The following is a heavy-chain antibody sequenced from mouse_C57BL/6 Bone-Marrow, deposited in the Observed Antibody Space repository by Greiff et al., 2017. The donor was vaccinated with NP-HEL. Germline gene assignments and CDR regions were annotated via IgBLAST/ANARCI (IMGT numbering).Heavy chain of an antibody. Sequence: QVQLQQPGAELVKPGASVKLSCKASGYTFTSYWMHWVKQRPGQGLEWIGMIHPNSGSTNYNEKFKSKATLTVDKSSSTAYMQLSSLTSEDSAVYYCARQELRQGFAYWGQGTLVTVSA. CDR1: GYTFTSYW. CDR3: ARQELRQGFAY. V-gene: IGHV1-64*01. D-gene: IGHD2-4*01. CDR2: IHPNSGST. J-gene: IGHJ3*01.